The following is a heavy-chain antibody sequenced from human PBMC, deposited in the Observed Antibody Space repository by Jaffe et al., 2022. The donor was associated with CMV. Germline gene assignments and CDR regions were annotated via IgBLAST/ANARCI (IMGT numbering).Heavy chain of an antibody. CDR1: GGSISSGGYY. D-gene: IGHD6-6*01. CDR3: ARAPGASSGYYFDY. CDR2: IYYTGNT. V-gene: IGHV4-31*03. J-gene: IGHJ4*02. Sequence: QVQLQESGPGLVRPSQTLSLTCTVSGGSISSGGYYWNWIRQHPGKGLEWIGYIYYTGNTFYNPSLETRVSISVDTSKNQFSLKLSSVTAADTAVYYCARAPGASSGYYFDYWGQGTQVTVSS.